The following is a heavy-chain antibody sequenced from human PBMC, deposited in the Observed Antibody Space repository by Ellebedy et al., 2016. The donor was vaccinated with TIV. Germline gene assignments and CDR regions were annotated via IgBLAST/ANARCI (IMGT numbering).Heavy chain of an antibody. CDR3: AGDGVVDGLTPYYFDY. V-gene: IGHV3-21*06. J-gene: IGHJ4*02. Sequence: GGSLRLSCAASGFSLNTYGMSWVRQSPGQGLAWVSSISGGGSYIDYADSLKGRFTISRDNAKNSLYLEMNSLRVEDTAVYYCAGDGVVDGLTPYYFDYWGRGTPVTVSS. D-gene: IGHD2-15*01. CDR2: ISGGGSYI. CDR1: GFSLNTYG.